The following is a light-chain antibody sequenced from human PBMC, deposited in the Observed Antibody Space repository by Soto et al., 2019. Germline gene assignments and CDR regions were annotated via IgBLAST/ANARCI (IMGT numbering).Light chain of an antibody. V-gene: IGKV3-20*01. CDR1: QTISSTS. CDR2: GAS. Sequence: EIVLTQSPGTLSLSLGERATLSCRASQTISSTSLAWYQQKPGQAPRLLIYGASTRATGVPDRFSGSESGTDFTLSISRLEPEDFVVYYCQQYGSSPFTFGQGTRLEI. J-gene: IGKJ5*01. CDR3: QQYGSSPFT.